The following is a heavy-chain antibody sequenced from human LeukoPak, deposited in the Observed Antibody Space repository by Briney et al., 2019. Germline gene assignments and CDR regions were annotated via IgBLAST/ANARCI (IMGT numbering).Heavy chain of an antibody. V-gene: IGHV3-21*01. CDR1: GFTFSSYS. J-gene: IGHJ4*02. Sequence: GGSLRLSCAASGFTFSSYSMNWVRQAPGKGLEWVSSISSSSSYIYYADSVKGRFTISRDNAKNPLYLQMNSLRAEDTAVYYCARVVDTAMVTVDYWGQGTLVTVSS. CDR3: ARVVDTAMVTVDY. D-gene: IGHD5-18*01. CDR2: ISSSSSYI.